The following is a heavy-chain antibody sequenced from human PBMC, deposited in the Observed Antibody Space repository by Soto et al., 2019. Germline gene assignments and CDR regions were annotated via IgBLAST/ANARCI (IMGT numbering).Heavy chain of an antibody. D-gene: IGHD6-13*01. J-gene: IGHJ4*02. V-gene: IGHV3-21*01. CDR2: ISSSSSYI. Sequence: GGSLRLSCAASGFTFSSYSMNWVRQAPGKGLEWVSSISSSSSYIYYADSVKGRFTISRDNAKNSLYLQMNSLRAEDTAVYYCARATPIYSSSWYFDYWGQGTLVTVSS. CDR1: GFTFSSYS. CDR3: ARATPIYSSSWYFDY.